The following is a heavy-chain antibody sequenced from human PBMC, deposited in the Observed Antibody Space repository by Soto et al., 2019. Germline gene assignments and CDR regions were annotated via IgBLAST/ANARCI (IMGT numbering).Heavy chain of an antibody. J-gene: IGHJ5*02. V-gene: IGHV4-4*02. CDR2: IYQTGST. CDR1: NGSITSGNW. Sequence: QVQLQESGPGLVKPSGTLSLTCAVSNGSITSGNWWSWVRQPPGKGLERIGDIYQTGSTNYNPSLRSRVIISVDKSKNNFSLSLSSVTAADTAVYFCARVWGALGSIAGWFGPWGRGILVTVSS. CDR3: ARVWGALGSIAGWFGP. D-gene: IGHD3-16*01.